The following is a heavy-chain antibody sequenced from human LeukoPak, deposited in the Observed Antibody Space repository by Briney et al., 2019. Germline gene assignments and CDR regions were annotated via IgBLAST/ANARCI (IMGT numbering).Heavy chain of an antibody. Sequence: GGSLRLSCAASGFIFSSCAMSWVRQAPGKGLGWVSGISGTDGYTYYADSVKGRFTISRDNSKNTLYLQMNSLRAEDTAVYYCAKARRKAVLLEFFDYWGQGTLVTVSS. CDR1: GFIFSSCA. CDR2: ISGTDGYT. V-gene: IGHV3-23*01. CDR3: AKARRKAVLLEFFDY. D-gene: IGHD3-3*01. J-gene: IGHJ4*02.